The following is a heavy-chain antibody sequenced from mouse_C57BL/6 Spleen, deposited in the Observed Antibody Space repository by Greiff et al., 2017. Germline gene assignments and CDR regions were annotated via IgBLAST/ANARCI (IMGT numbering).Heavy chain of an antibody. D-gene: IGHD2-4*01. Sequence: QVQLQQPGAELVKPGASVKMSCKASGYTFTSYWITWVKQRPGQGLEWIGDIYPGSGSTNYNEKFKSKATLTVDTSSSTAYMQLSSLTSEDSAVYYCARNIYYDDDETPWFAYWGQGTLVTVSA. CDR1: GYTFTSYW. CDR3: ARNIYYDDDETPWFAY. J-gene: IGHJ3*01. CDR2: IYPGSGST. V-gene: IGHV1-55*01.